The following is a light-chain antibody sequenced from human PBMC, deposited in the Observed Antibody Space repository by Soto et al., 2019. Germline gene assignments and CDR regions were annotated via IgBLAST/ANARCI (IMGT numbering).Light chain of an antibody. V-gene: IGKV3-15*01. CDR3: HHYHNWPMT. CDR1: QSVSSSN. J-gene: IGKJ1*01. CDR2: DSS. Sequence: EIVLTQSPGTLSLSPGERATLSCRASQSVSSSNFAWYQQKPGQAPRLLIYDSSTRATGIPARFSGSESGTEFTLTISSLQSEDFAVYYCHHYHNWPMTFGQGTKVDIK.